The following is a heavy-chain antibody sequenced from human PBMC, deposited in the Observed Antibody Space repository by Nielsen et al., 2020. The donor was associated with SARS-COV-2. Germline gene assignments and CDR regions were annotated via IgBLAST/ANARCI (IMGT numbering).Heavy chain of an antibody. D-gene: IGHD6-13*01. J-gene: IGHJ4*02. CDR2: IWFDGSDK. CDR3: TKGAQLGDY. V-gene: IGHV3-30*02. Sequence: GGSLRLSCAASGLSFNTYGMHWVRQAPGKGLEWVAIIWFDGSDKYYADSVKGRFTISRDNSKNTLYLQMNSLRVEDTAIYYCTKGAQLGDYWGQGTLVTVSS. CDR1: GLSFNTYG.